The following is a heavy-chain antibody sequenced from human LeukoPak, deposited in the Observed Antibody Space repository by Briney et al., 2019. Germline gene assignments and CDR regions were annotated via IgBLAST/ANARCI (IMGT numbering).Heavy chain of an antibody. D-gene: IGHD6-19*01. CDR1: GFTFSSYG. V-gene: IGHV3-33*06. CDR2: IWYDGSNK. CDR3: AKVVAVAQFDY. Sequence: PGRSLRLSCAASGFTFSSYGMHWVRQAPGKGLEWVAVIWYDGSNKYSADSVKGRFTISRDNSKNTLYLQMSSLRAEDTAVYYCAKVVAVAQFDYWGQGTLVTVSS. J-gene: IGHJ4*02.